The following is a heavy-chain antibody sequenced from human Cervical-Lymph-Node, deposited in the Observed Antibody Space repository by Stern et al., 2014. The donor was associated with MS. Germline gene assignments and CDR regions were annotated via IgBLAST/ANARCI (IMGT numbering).Heavy chain of an antibody. Sequence: VQLEESGPGLVKPSQTLSLTCTVSGGSVGSGSYDWSWIRQPAGKGLEWIGRIYTTGSTYYNPSLKSRVSLSIDTSKNQFSLKLPSVTAADTAVYYCARDKEDTNMAFRYFDNWGQGTLVTVSS. CDR3: ARDKEDTNMAFRYFDN. D-gene: IGHD5-18*01. V-gene: IGHV4-61*02. J-gene: IGHJ4*02. CDR2: IYTTGST. CDR1: GGSVGSGSYD.